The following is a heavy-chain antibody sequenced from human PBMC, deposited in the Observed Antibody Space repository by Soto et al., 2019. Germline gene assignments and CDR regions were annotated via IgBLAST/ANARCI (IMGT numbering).Heavy chain of an antibody. CDR2: ISGSGGST. D-gene: IGHD6-13*01. V-gene: IGHV3-23*01. CDR3: AKDPRAGYSSSWYLAPFDY. Sequence: GGSLRVSCAASGFTFSSYAMSWVRQAPGKGLEWVSAISGSGGSTYYADSVKGRFTISRDNSKNTLYLQMNSLRAEDTAVYYCAKDPRAGYSSSWYLAPFDYWGQGTLVTVSS. CDR1: GFTFSSYA. J-gene: IGHJ4*02.